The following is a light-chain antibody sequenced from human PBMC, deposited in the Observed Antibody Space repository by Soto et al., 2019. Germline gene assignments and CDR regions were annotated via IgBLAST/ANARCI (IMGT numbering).Light chain of an antibody. Sequence: QSVLTQPASVSGSPGQSITISSTGTSSDVGGYKYVSWYQQHPGKAPKLMIYEGSNRPSGVSSRFSGSKSGNTASLTISGLQAEDEADYYCSSYTSSSTVFGTGTKSPS. J-gene: IGLJ1*01. CDR1: SSDVGGYKY. V-gene: IGLV2-14*01. CDR2: EGS. CDR3: SSYTSSSTV.